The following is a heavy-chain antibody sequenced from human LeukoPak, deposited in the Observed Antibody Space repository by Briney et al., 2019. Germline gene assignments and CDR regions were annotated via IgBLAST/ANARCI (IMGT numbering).Heavy chain of an antibody. D-gene: IGHD4-17*01. J-gene: IGHJ4*02. Sequence: GGSLRLSCAASGFTFSSYAMHWVRQAPGKGLEYVSAISSNGGSTYYANSVKGGFTISRDNSKNTLYLQMGSLRAEDMAVYYCARGSTVTYLTVFDYWGQGTLVTVSS. CDR3: ARGSTVTYLTVFDY. V-gene: IGHV3-64*01. CDR2: ISSNGGST. CDR1: GFTFSSYA.